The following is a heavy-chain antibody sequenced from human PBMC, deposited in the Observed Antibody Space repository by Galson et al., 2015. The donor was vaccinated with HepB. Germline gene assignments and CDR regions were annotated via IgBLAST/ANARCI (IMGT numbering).Heavy chain of an antibody. V-gene: IGHV4-59*01. CDR3: ARLRERWLQLGAFDI. CDR2: IYYSGST. Sequence: SETLSLTCTVSGGSISSYYWSWIRQPPGKGLEWIGYIYYSGSTNYNPSLKSRVTISVDTSKNQFSLKLSSVTAADTAVYYCARLRERWLQLGAFDIWGQGTMVTVSS. CDR1: GGSISSYY. D-gene: IGHD5-24*01. J-gene: IGHJ3*02.